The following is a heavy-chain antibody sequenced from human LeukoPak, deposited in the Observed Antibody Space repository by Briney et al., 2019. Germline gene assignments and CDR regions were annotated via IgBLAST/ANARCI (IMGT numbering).Heavy chain of an antibody. D-gene: IGHD3-10*01. J-gene: IGHJ4*02. CDR2: IKEDGSEK. CDR3: ARTIRGY. Sequence: GGSLRLSCAASGFSFSNYWLSWVRQAPGKGLEWVANIKEDGSEKHYVDSVKGRFTISRDNAKNSLYLQMNSLRAEDTAVYYCARTIRGYWGQGTLVTVSS. CDR1: GFSFSNYW. V-gene: IGHV3-7*01.